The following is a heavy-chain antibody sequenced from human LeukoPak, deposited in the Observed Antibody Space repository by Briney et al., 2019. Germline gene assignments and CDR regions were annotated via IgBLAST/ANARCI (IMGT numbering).Heavy chain of an antibody. D-gene: IGHD6-19*01. Sequence: SGPTLVNPTQTLTLTCTLSGSSLSTSGVSVGWIRQPPGKALEWLALIYWNDDKRYSPFLKSRLTISRDTSKNQVVLTMTNMDPVDTATYYCVQSTHNSYWYLYYFYGMDVWGQGTTVTVSS. J-gene: IGHJ6*02. CDR2: IYWNDDK. V-gene: IGHV2-5*01. CDR1: GSSLSTSGVS. CDR3: VQSTHNSYWYLYYFYGMDV.